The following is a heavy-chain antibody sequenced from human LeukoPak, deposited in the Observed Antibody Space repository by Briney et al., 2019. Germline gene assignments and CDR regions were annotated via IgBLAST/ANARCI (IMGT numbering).Heavy chain of an antibody. V-gene: IGHV1-18*01. D-gene: IGHD4-17*01. CDR2: ISAYNGNT. CDR1: GYTFTSYG. CDR3: SRDPMSTVTTFFSWFDP. Sequence: ASVKVSCKASGYTFTSYGISWVRQAPEQGLEWMGWISAYNGNTNYAQKLQGRVTMTTDTSTSTAYMELRSLRSDDTAVYYCSRDPMSTVTTFFSWFDPWGQGTLVTVSS. J-gene: IGHJ5*02.